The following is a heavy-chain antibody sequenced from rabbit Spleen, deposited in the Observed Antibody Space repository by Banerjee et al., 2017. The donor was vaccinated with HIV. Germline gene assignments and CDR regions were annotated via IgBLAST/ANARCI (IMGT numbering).Heavy chain of an antibody. J-gene: IGHJ4*01. V-gene: IGHV1S43*01. CDR1: GIDFSNSYY. CDR2: IDPVFGAT. Sequence: QQQLEESGGGLVKPGGTLTLTCKASGIDFSNSYYMCWVRQASGKGLEWIGYIDPVFGATYSATWVNGRFTISSHNAQNTLYLQMTSLTAADTATYFCVRGASSSGYYSLWGPGTLVTVS. D-gene: IGHD1-1*01. CDR3: VRGASSSGYYSL.